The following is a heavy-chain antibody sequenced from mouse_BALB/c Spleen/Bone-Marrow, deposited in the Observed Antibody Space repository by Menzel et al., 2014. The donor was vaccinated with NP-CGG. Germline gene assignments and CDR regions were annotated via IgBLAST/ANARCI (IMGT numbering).Heavy chain of an antibody. D-gene: IGHD2-13*01. CDR2: INSNGGTT. Sequence: EVKVVESGGGLVQPGGSLKLSCAASGFTFSNYGMSWVRQTPDKRLDLVATINSNGGTTYYPDSVKGRFTISRDNAKNTLYLQMGSLKSEDTAMYFCARGLYYVAYGPGFAYWGQGTLVTVSA. CDR3: ARGLYYVAYGPGFAY. J-gene: IGHJ3*01. V-gene: IGHV5-6-3*01. CDR1: GFTFSNYG.